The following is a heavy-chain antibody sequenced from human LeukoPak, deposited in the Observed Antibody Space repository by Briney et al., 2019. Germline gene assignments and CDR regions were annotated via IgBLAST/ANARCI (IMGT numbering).Heavy chain of an antibody. J-gene: IGHJ4*02. D-gene: IGHD6-13*01. CDR3: ARDAYIASAGTFYFDY. CDR2: IKQDGSEK. V-gene: IGHV3-7*01. Sequence: GGSLRLSCAASGFTFSSYWMSWVRQAPGKGLEWVANIKQDGSEKYYVDSVKGRFTISRDNAKNSLYLQMNSLRAEDTAVYYCARDAYIASAGTFYFDYWGQGTLVTVSS. CDR1: GFTFSSYW.